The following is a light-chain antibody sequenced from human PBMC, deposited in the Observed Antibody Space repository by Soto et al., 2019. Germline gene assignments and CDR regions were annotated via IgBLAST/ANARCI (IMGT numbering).Light chain of an antibody. Sequence: QSALTQPASVSGSPGQSITISCTGTNSDVGCYNYVSWYQQYPGKAPKLMIYDVSNRPSGVSNRFSGSKSGNTASLTISGLQAEDEADYYCSSYTSSSTWVFGGGTKLTVL. CDR3: SSYTSSSTWV. V-gene: IGLV2-14*01. CDR2: DVS. J-gene: IGLJ3*02. CDR1: NSDVGCYNY.